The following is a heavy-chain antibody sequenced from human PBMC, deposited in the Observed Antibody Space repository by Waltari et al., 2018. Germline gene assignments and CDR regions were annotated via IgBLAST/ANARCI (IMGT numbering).Heavy chain of an antibody. CDR3: ARVKGITMMVVIRYGMDV. CDR2: SDHRGNT. CDR1: GGSFNGFF. V-gene: IGHV4-34*02. J-gene: IGHJ6*02. D-gene: IGHD3-22*01. Sequence: QVQLQQWGAGLLKPSETLSLTCAISGGSFNGFFWSWIHHAPGKGLEWIGESDHRGNTNYEPALKRRVSISADAYKKQFSLRLTSVTAADTAVYYCARVKGITMMVVIRYGMDVWGQGTTVTVSS.